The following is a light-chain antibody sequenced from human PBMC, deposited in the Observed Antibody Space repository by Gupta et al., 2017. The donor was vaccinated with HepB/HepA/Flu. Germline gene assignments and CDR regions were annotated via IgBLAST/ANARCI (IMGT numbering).Light chain of an antibody. V-gene: IGLV2-14*01. CDR3: SSYEAPNTVV. J-gene: IGLJ2*01. CDR1: SSDVGSYDF. CDR2: HVS. Sequence: QSALTQPASVSGSPGQSITISCAGTSSDVGSYDFVSWYQQHPGTAPKLLIYHVSNRPSGVSNRCAASKSGTNALINISGLQSEDDAYFYCSSYEAPNTVVFGGGTKLTVL.